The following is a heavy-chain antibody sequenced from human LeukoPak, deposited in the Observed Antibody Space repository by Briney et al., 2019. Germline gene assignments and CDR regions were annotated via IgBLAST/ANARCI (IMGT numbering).Heavy chain of an antibody. CDR1: GYTFTSYG. D-gene: IGHD3-10*01. Sequence: ASVKVSCKASGYTFTSYGISWVRQAPGQGLEWMGWISAYNGNTNYAQKLQGRVTMTTDTSTSTAYMELRSLRSDDTAVYYCARDHVADKITYYSPNETDYWGQGTLVTVSS. CDR2: ISAYNGNT. V-gene: IGHV1-18*01. J-gene: IGHJ4*02. CDR3: ARDHVADKITYYSPNETDY.